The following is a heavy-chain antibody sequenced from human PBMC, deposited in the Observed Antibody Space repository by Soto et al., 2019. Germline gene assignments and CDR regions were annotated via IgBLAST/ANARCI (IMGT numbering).Heavy chain of an antibody. CDR3: ARREVGTTLDVDD. D-gene: IGHD1-26*01. J-gene: IGHJ4*02. Sequence: QVQLVQSGAEVKKPGASVKVSCKASGYTFSSYGISWVRQASGQRLEWMGWISAYNGNTMYAQKVQGRVTMTTDTSTSTAYMELRSLRSDDTAVYYCARREVGTTLDVDDWGQGILVTVSS. CDR1: GYTFSSYG. CDR2: ISAYNGNT. V-gene: IGHV1-18*01.